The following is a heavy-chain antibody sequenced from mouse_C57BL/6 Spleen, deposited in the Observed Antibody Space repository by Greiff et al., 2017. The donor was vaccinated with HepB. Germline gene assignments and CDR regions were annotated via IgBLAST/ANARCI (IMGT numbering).Heavy chain of an antibody. CDR1: GFTFSDYG. CDR2: ISSGSSTI. Sequence: EVKLMESGGGLVKPGGSLKLSCAASGFTFSDYGMHWVRQAPEKGLEWVAYISSGSSTIYYADTVKGRFTISRDNAKNTLFLQMTSLRSEDTAMYYCARLGLRGDYWGQGTTLTVSS. J-gene: IGHJ2*01. CDR3: ARLGLRGDY. V-gene: IGHV5-17*01. D-gene: IGHD2-4*01.